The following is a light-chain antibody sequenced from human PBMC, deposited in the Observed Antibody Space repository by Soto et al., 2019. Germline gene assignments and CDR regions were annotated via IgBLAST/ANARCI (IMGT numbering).Light chain of an antibody. CDR2: AAS. CDR3: QQLNSYLSLT. J-gene: IGKJ4*01. Sequence: DIQLTQSPSFLSASVGDRVAITCRASQGISSYLAWYQQKPGKAPKLLIYAASTLQSGVPSRFSGSGSGTEVTLTISSLQPEDFATYYCQQLNSYLSLTFGGGT. V-gene: IGKV1-9*01. CDR1: QGISSY.